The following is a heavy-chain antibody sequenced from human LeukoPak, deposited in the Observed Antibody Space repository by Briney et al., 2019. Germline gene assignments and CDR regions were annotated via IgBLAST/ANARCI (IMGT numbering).Heavy chain of an antibody. V-gene: IGHV1-2*02. CDR1: GYTFTGYY. J-gene: IGHJ5*02. D-gene: IGHD2-2*01. Sequence: VASVKVSCKASGYTFTGYYMHWVRQAPGQGLEWMGWINPNSGGTNYAQKFQGRVTMTRDTSISTAYMELSRLRSDDTAVYYCASAYCSSTSCCPLNWFDPWGQGTLVTVSS. CDR3: ASAYCSSTSCCPLNWFDP. CDR2: INPNSGGT.